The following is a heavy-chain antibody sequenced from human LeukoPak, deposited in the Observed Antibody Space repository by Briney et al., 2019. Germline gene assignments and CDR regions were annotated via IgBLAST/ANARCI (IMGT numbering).Heavy chain of an antibody. CDR3: ARAGGIAAAGFVDV. CDR1: GFTASSNY. V-gene: IGHV3-53*01. CDR2: IYSGGST. D-gene: IGHD6-25*01. Sequence: PGGSLRLSCAASGFTASSNYMSWVRQAPGKGLEWVSVIYSGGSTYYADSVMGRFTISRDNSKNTLYLQMNSLRAEDTAVYYCARAGGIAAAGFVDVWGKGTTVTVSS. J-gene: IGHJ6*04.